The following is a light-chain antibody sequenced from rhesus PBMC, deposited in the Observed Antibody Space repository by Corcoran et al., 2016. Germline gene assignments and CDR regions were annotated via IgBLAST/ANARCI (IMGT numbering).Light chain of an antibody. CDR1: QGISSY. V-gene: IGKV1-28*02. J-gene: IGKJ2*01. Sequence: DIQMTQSPSSLSASVDDTVTITCRAIQGISSYLTWFQKIPGKAPKLLIFDASSLESGVPSRFSGSGSGTDFTLTINRLQPADCATYVWRQHNEYTYSCGQGTNVEIK. CDR2: DAS. CDR3: RQHNEYTYS.